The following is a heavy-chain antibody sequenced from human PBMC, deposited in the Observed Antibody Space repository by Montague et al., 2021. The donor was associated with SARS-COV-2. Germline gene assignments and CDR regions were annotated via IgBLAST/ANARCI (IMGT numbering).Heavy chain of an antibody. V-gene: IGHV4-34*01. Sequence: SETLSLTCAVYGGSVSDYYWSWIRQPPGKGLEWIGEINHSGSTNYNPSLKSRVTTSVDTSKNQFSLKLTSVTAADTAVYYCARGRRILLWFRELLSGGDYYGMDVWGQGTTVTVSS. CDR3: ARGRRILLWFRELLSGGDYYGMDV. D-gene: IGHD3-10*01. CDR1: GGSVSDYY. J-gene: IGHJ6*02. CDR2: INHSGST.